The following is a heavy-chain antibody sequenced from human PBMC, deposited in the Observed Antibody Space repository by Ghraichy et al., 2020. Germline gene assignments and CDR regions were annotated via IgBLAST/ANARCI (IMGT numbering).Heavy chain of an antibody. Sequence: SETLSLTCAVSGGSISSSNWWSWVRQPPGKGLEWIGEIYHSGSTNYNPSLKSRVTISVDKSKNQFSLKLSSVTAADTAVYYCARGNAFLEWLLNPYYYYYMDVWGKGTTVTVSS. V-gene: IGHV4-4*02. CDR2: IYHSGST. CDR1: GGSISSSNW. D-gene: IGHD3-3*02. J-gene: IGHJ6*03. CDR3: ARGNAFLEWLLNPYYYYYMDV.